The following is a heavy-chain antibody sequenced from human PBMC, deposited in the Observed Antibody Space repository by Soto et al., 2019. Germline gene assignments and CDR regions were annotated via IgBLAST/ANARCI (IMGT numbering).Heavy chain of an antibody. J-gene: IGHJ5*01. CDR3: AKVATATTRKDS. V-gene: IGHV3-23*01. CDR1: GFSFSSYA. D-gene: IGHD1-1*01. CDR2: ISGSGGST. Sequence: GGSLRISCAASGFSFSSYAMSWVRQAPGKGMEWVSSISGSGGSTYYADSVKGRFTISRDNSKNTLYRQMNSLRAADKAVYYCAKVATATTRKDSWGRGSLVTVSS.